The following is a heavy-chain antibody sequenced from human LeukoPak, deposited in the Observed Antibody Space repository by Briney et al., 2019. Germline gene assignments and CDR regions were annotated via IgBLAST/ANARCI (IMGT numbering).Heavy chain of an antibody. V-gene: IGHV3-7*03. CDR1: GFALSSHW. CDR2: VNRDGSET. Sequence: GGSLRLSCAASGFALSSHWMTWVRQVPGRGPEWVANVNRDGSETYYLDSVKGRFTISKDNAKNSLYLQMNSLRAEDTAVYYCASQYDYWGQGTLVTVSS. J-gene: IGHJ4*02. CDR3: ASQYDY. D-gene: IGHD3-3*01.